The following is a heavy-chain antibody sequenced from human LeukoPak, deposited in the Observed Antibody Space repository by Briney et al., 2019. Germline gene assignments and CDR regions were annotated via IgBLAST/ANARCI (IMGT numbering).Heavy chain of an antibody. CDR3: ARVALKGYYDGSGRVHWDGLDY. D-gene: IGHD3-22*01. J-gene: IGHJ4*02. CDR1: GYTFIGYY. CDR2: INPNSGGT. V-gene: IGHV1-2*02. Sequence: ASVKVSCKASGYTFIGYYMHWVRQAPGQGLEWMGWINPNSGGTYDAQKFQGRVTMTRDTSISTDYMELSRLISDDTAVYYCARVALKGYYDGSGRVHWDGLDYWGQGTLVTVSS.